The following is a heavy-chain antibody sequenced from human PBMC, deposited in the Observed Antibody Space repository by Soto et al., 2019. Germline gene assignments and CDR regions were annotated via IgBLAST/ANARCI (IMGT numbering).Heavy chain of an antibody. V-gene: IGHV3-23*01. J-gene: IGHJ5*02. Sequence: EVQLLESGGDVVRPGGSLRLSCAASGFTFSSYAMGWVRQAPGKGLEWVAGVSRAGTYTFYADSVRGRFSISRDNSRDTVDVYMTAPRGDDTAVYFCVKYTVTEDMGESWGQGTLVSVSS. D-gene: IGHD3-16*01. CDR3: VKYTVTEDMGES. CDR2: VSRAGTYT. CDR1: GFTFSSYA.